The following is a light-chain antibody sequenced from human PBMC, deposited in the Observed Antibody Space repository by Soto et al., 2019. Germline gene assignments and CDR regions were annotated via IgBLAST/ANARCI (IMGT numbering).Light chain of an antibody. Sequence: DIQMTQSPSTLSASVGDRVTITCRASQSISSWLAWYHQKPGKAPKLLIYDVSSLESGVPSRFCGSGSGTEFTLTISSLQPDDFTTYYCQQYNSYPWTFGQGTKVEIK. CDR3: QQYNSYPWT. J-gene: IGKJ1*01. CDR2: DVS. V-gene: IGKV1-5*01. CDR1: QSISSW.